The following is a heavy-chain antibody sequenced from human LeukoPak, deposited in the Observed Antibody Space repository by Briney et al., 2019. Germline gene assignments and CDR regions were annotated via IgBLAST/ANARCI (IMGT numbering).Heavy chain of an antibody. D-gene: IGHD6-13*01. Sequence: GGSLRLSCAASGFTFNSYWMHWVRQAPGKGLVWVSRISSDGSSTKYADSVKGRFTISRDNAKNTLYLQMNSLRAEDTAVYYCARAEAAAGTDYWGQGTLVTVSS. J-gene: IGHJ4*02. V-gene: IGHV3-74*01. CDR2: ISSDGSST. CDR1: GFTFNSYW. CDR3: ARAEAAAGTDY.